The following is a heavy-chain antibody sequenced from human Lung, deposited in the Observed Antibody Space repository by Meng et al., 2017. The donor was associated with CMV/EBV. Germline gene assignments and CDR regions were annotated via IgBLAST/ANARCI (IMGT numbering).Heavy chain of an antibody. D-gene: IGHD3-10*01. CDR2: IHSSGST. J-gene: IGHJ5*02. CDR1: GGSISSGGYY. V-gene: IGHV4-31*03. Sequence: RPPGPGPGLVKPSQTLSLPCTGSGGSISSGGYYWSWIRQHPGKGLEWIGYIHSSGSTYYNPSLRSRLTISVDTSKNQFSLKLSSVTAADTAAYYCARASYGSGSPLGESWFDPWGQGTLVTVSS. CDR3: ARASYGSGSPLGESWFDP.